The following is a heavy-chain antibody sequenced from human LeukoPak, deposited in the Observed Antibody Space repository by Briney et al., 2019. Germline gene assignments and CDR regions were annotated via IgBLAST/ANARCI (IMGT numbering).Heavy chain of an antibody. D-gene: IGHD3-10*01. Sequence: SETLSLTCSVSGGSVSSNNHYWTWIRQPPGKGLEWIGYISYSGNTYYNPSLKSRLIISVDTSKNQFSLKLSSVTAADTAVYYCARATYYYGSGPNSEFYYFDYWGQGTLVTVSS. CDR1: GGSVSSNNHY. CDR3: ARATYYYGSGPNSEFYYFDY. CDR2: ISYSGNT. J-gene: IGHJ4*02. V-gene: IGHV4-30-4*02.